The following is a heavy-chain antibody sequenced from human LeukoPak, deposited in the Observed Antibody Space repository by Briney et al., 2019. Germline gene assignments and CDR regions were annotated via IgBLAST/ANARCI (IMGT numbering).Heavy chain of an antibody. Sequence: SETLSLTCTVSGGSISSGGYYWSWIRQPPGKGLEWIGYIYHSGSTYYNPSLKSRVTISVDRSKNQFSLKLSSVTAADTAVYYCARDHIGESRWAFDIWGQGTMVTVSS. D-gene: IGHD3-10*01. CDR3: ARDHIGESRWAFDI. J-gene: IGHJ3*02. CDR1: GGSISSGGYY. V-gene: IGHV4-30-2*01. CDR2: IYHSGST.